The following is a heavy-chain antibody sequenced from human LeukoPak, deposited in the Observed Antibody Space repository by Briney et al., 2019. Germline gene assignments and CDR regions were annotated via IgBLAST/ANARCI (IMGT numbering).Heavy chain of an antibody. D-gene: IGHD4-17*01. Sequence: PSETLSLTCTVSGGSISSGSYYWGWIRQPAGKGLEWIGRIYTSGSTNYNPSLKGRVTISVDTSKNQFSLKLSSVTAADTAVYYCARNRYGDYGLPGLFDYWGQGTLVTVSS. J-gene: IGHJ4*02. CDR1: GGSISSGSYY. CDR2: IYTSGST. V-gene: IGHV4-61*02. CDR3: ARNRYGDYGLPGLFDY.